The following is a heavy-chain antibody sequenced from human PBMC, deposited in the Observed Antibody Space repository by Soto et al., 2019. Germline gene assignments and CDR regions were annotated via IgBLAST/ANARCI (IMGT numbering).Heavy chain of an antibody. V-gene: IGHV3-21*01. CDR1: GFTFSDYS. J-gene: IGHJ5*01. CDR3: ASDQGDGESISGYHDS. CDR2: ISSTSKNM. D-gene: IGHD3-9*01. Sequence: EVQLVESGGGLVKPGGSLRLSCTASGFTFSDYSINWVRQAPGKGLEWVSSISSTSKNMNYADSVKGRFTISRDNAKNAKYPQMHRMSAEDTAVYYCASDQGDGESISGYHDSWGQGALVTVSS.